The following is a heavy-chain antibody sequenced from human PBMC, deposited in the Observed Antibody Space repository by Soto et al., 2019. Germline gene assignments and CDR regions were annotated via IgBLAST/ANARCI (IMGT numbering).Heavy chain of an antibody. CDR3: SNARGEDSYYPTFDF. V-gene: IGHV3-23*01. CDR1: GFPYGKFA. CDR2: ISAGGDST. Sequence: EVHLLESGGGLVQPGGSLGLSCVASGFPYGKFAMSWVRQAPGKGLEWVSAISAGGDSTYYAGSVKGRFTVSRDNSKNTLYLQMKSLRADDSAFYYCSNARGEDSYYPTFDFWGQGTLLTVSS. D-gene: IGHD3-10*01. J-gene: IGHJ4*02.